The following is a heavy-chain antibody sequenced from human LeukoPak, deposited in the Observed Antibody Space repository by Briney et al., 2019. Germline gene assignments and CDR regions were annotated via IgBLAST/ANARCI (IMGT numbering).Heavy chain of an antibody. Sequence: GGSLRLSCAASGFTFSSYWMSWVRQAPGKGLEWVANIKQDGSEKYYVDSVKGRFTISRDNAKNSLYLQMNSLRAEDTAVYYCAKGTTTVTFYYYYYYMDVWGKGTTVTVSS. CDR2: IKQDGSEK. D-gene: IGHD4-17*01. CDR1: GFTFSSYW. J-gene: IGHJ6*03. V-gene: IGHV3-7*01. CDR3: AKGTTTVTFYYYYYYMDV.